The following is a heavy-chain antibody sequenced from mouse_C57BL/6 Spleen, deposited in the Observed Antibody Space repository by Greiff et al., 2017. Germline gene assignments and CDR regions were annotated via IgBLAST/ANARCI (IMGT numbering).Heavy chain of an antibody. J-gene: IGHJ3*01. Sequence: VQLVESGPGLVQPSQSLSITCTVSGFSLTSYGVHWVRQSPGKGLEWLGVIWSGGSTDYNAAFISRLSISKDNSKSQVFFKMNSLQADDTAIYYCARYDGYFAYWGQGTLVTVSA. CDR1: GFSLTSYG. CDR2: IWSGGST. CDR3: ARYDGYFAY. V-gene: IGHV2-2*01. D-gene: IGHD2-3*01.